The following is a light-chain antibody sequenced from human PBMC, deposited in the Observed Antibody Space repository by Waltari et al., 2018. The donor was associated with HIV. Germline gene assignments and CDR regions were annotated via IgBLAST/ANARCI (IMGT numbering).Light chain of an antibody. Sequence: QSALTQPASVSGSPGQSITISCTGTTSAVGGYNSFSWYQQHPAKAPKLVILDVSNRPSGVSNRFSGSKSGNTASLTISGLQAEDEAYYYCSSYTNSDTVVFGGGTKVTVL. CDR3: SSYTNSDTVV. CDR2: DVS. CDR1: TSAVGGYNS. V-gene: IGLV2-14*03. J-gene: IGLJ2*01.